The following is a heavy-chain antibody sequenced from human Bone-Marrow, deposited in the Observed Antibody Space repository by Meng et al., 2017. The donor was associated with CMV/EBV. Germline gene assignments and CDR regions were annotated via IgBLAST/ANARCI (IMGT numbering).Heavy chain of an antibody. V-gene: IGHV1-46*01. CDR3: ARDPPAYYYGMDV. CDR1: GYTFTSYY. Sequence: ASVKVSCKASGYTFTSYYMHWVRQAPGQGLDWMGIINPSGGSTSYAQKFQGRVTMTRDTSTSTVYMELSSLRSEDTAVYYCARDPPAYYYGMDVWGQGTTVTVSS. CDR2: INPSGGST. J-gene: IGHJ6*02.